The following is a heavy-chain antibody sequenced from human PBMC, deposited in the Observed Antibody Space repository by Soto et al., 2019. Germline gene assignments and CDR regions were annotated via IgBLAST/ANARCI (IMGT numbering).Heavy chain of an antibody. CDR2: IKSKTDGGTT. CDR1: GFTFSSYA. V-gene: IGHV3-15*01. J-gene: IGHJ4*02. D-gene: IGHD6-6*01. CDR3: TTDPSIAARLGY. Sequence: XVSLRLSCAASGFTFSSYAMSWVRQAPGKGLEWVGRIKSKTDGGTTDYAAPVKGRFTISRDDSKNTLYLQMNSLKTEDTAVYYCTTDPSIAARLGYWGQGTLVTVSS.